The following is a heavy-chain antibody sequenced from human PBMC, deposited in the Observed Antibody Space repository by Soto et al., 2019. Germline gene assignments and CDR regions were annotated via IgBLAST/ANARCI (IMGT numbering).Heavy chain of an antibody. Sequence: GGSLRLSCAASGFTFSSYAMSWVRQAPGKGLEWVSAISGSGGSTYYADSVKGRFTISRDNSKNTLYLQMNSLRAEDTAVYYCAKDQYPSDHYYYYYYMDVWGKGTTVTVSS. V-gene: IGHV3-23*01. CDR1: GFTFSSYA. CDR3: AKDQYPSDHYYYYYYMDV. J-gene: IGHJ6*03. CDR2: ISGSGGST. D-gene: IGHD1-26*01.